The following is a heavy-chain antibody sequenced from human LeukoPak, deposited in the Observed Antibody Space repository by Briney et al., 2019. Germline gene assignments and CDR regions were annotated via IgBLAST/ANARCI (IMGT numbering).Heavy chain of an antibody. D-gene: IGHD3/OR15-3a*01. V-gene: IGHV3-74*01. CDR1: GFTFSSYW. J-gene: IGHJ5*02. CDR3: ARPPLGLVITNWFDP. Sequence: GGSLRLSCAASGFTFSSYWMHWVRQAPGKGLVWVSRINSDGSSTSYADSVKGRFTISRDNAKNTLYLQMNSLRAEDTAVYYCARPPLGLVITNWFDPWGQGTLVTVSS. CDR2: INSDGSST.